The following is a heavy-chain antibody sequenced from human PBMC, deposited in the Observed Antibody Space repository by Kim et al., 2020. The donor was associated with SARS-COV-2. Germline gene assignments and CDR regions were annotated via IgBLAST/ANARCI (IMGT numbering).Heavy chain of an antibody. V-gene: IGHV4-34*01. J-gene: IGHJ4*02. CDR1: GGSFSGYY. CDR2: INHSGST. CDR3: ARRLVGYYGSGNYLIDY. D-gene: IGHD3-10*01. Sequence: SETLSLTCAVYGGSFSGYYWSWIRQAPGKGLEWIGEINHSGSTNYNPSLKSRVTVSVDTSKNQISLKLSSVTAADTAVYYCARRLVGYYGSGNYLIDYWGQGTLVTVSS.